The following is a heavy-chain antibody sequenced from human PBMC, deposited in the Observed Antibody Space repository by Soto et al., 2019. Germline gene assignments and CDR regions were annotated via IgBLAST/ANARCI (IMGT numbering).Heavy chain of an antibody. CDR3: AKEGYDFWSGYADPNV. CDR1: GFTFSSYG. D-gene: IGHD3-3*01. J-gene: IGHJ6*02. V-gene: IGHV3-30*18. Sequence: PGGSLRLSCAASGFTFSSYGMHWVRQAPGKGLEWVAVISYDGSNKYYADSVKGRFTISRDNSKNTLYLQMNSLRAEDTAVYYCAKEGYDFWSGYADPNVWGQGTTVTVSS. CDR2: ISYDGSNK.